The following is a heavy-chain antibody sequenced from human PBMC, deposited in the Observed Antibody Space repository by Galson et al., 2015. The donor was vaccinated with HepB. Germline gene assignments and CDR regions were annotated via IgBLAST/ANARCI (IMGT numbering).Heavy chain of an antibody. J-gene: IGHJ4*02. CDR1: GFTFSSYA. CDR3: AKAYDFWSGPIPVDY. V-gene: IGHV3-23*01. CDR2: ITGSGDSS. D-gene: IGHD3-3*01. Sequence: SLRLSCAASGFTFSSYAMSWVRQTPGKGLEWVSGITGSGDSSYHEGSVRGRFTISRDNSKNTLYLQMNSLRAEDTAIYYCAKAYDFWSGPIPVDYWGQGTLVTVSS.